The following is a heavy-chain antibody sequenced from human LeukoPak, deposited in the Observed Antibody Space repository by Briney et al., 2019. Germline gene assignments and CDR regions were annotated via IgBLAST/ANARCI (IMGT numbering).Heavy chain of an antibody. V-gene: IGHV3-33*01. CDR3: ARDMSAMVIDY. CDR1: GFTFSSYG. CDR2: IWYDGSNK. D-gene: IGHD5-18*01. Sequence: GRSLRLSCAASGFTFSSYGMHWVRQAPGKGLEWVAVIWYDGSNKYYADSVKGQFTISRDNSKNTLYLQMNSLRAEDTAVYYCARDMSAMVIDYWGQGTLVTVSS. J-gene: IGHJ4*02.